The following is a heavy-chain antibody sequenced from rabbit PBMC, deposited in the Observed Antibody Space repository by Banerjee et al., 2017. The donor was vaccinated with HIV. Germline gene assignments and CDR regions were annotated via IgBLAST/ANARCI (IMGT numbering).Heavy chain of an antibody. J-gene: IGHJ6*01. CDR3: ARGGITTTYPYGGMDL. D-gene: IGHD2-1*01. CDR2: IDTGSRGYT. Sequence: QEQLEESGGDLVKPGGSLTLTCTASGFSFSSSYWICWIRQAPGKGLEWIACIDTGSRGYTWYASWAKGRFTISKTSSTTVTLQMTSLTAADTATYFCARGGITTTYPYGGMDLWGPGTLVTVS. V-gene: IGHV1S45*01. CDR1: GFSFSSSYW.